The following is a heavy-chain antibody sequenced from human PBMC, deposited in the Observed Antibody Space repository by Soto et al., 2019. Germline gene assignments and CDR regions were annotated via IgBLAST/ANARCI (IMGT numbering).Heavy chain of an antibody. J-gene: IGHJ6*02. V-gene: IGHV1-2*04. CDR2: INPNSGGT. Sequence: ASVKVSCKASGYTFTGYYMHWVRQAPGQGLEWMGWINPNSGGTNYAQKFQGWVTMTRDTSISTAYMELSRLRSDDTAVYYCARGITMVRGVIISYGMDVWGQGPTVTVSS. CDR3: ARGITMVRGVIISYGMDV. CDR1: GYTFTGYY. D-gene: IGHD3-10*01.